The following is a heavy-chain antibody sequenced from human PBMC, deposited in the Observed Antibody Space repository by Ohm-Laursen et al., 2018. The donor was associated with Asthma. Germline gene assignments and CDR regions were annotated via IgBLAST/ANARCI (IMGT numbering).Heavy chain of an antibody. V-gene: IGHV3-33*01. Sequence: SLRFSCAASGFTFSSYGMHWVRQAPGKGLEWVAVIWYDGSNKYYADSVKGRFTISRDNSKNTLYMQMNSLRAEDTAVYYCARRDFSGGDPSAAFDIWGQGTMVTVSS. CDR2: IWYDGSNK. J-gene: IGHJ3*02. CDR3: ARRDFSGGDPSAAFDI. D-gene: IGHD2-21*02. CDR1: GFTFSSYG.